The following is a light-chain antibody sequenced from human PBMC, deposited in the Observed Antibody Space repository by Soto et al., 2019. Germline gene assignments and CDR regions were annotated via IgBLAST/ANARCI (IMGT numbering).Light chain of an antibody. V-gene: IGLV4-69*01. CDR1: SGHSTYA. Sequence: QLVLTQSPSASASLGASVKLTCTLSSGHSTYAIAWHQQQPEKGPRYLMKLNSDGSHSKGDGIPDRFSGSSSGAERYLTIPSLQPEPEADYYCQTWGTGIEVIFGGGTKLTVL. CDR2: LNSDGSH. J-gene: IGLJ2*01. CDR3: QTWGTGIEVI.